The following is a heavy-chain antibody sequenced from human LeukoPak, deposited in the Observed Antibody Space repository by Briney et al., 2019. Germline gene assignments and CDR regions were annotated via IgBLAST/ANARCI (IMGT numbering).Heavy chain of an antibody. Sequence: ASVKVSCKASGYTFTGYYMHWVRQAPGQGLEWMGWINPNSGGTNYAQKFQGRVTMTRDTSISTAYMELSRLRSDDTAVYYCARGRSSGWYSEDYWGQGTLVTVSS. CDR1: GYTFTGYY. CDR2: INPNSGGT. J-gene: IGHJ4*02. D-gene: IGHD6-19*01. CDR3: ARGRSSGWYSEDY. V-gene: IGHV1-2*02.